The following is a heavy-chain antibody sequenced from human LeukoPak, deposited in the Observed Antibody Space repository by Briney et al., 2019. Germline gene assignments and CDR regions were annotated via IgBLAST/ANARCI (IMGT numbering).Heavy chain of an antibody. J-gene: IGHJ5*02. Sequence: ASVKVSCKASGYTFTGYYMHWVRQAPGQGLEWMGWINTNSGGTNYAQKFQGRVTITRDTSISTAYMELSRLRSDDTAVYYCARCSSTSCYYLANNWFDPWGQGTLVTVSS. V-gene: IGHV1-2*02. CDR2: INTNSGGT. D-gene: IGHD2-2*01. CDR1: GYTFTGYY. CDR3: ARCSSTSCYYLANNWFDP.